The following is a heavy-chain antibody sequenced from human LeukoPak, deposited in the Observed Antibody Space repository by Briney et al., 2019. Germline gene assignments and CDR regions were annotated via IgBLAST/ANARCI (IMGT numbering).Heavy chain of an antibody. CDR3: ARRVRQQLARNWFDP. Sequence: SETLSLTCAVYGGSFSGYYWSWIRQPPGKGLEWIGEINHSGSTNYNPSLKSRVTISVDTSKNQFSLKLSSVAAADTAVYYCARRVRQQLARNWFDPWGQGTLVTVSS. CDR2: INHSGST. V-gene: IGHV4-34*01. J-gene: IGHJ5*02. D-gene: IGHD6-13*01. CDR1: GGSFSGYY.